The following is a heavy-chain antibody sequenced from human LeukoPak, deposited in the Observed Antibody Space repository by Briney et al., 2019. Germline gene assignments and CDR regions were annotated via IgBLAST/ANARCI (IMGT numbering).Heavy chain of an antibody. CDR2: IIPIFGTA. D-gene: IGHD2-2*01. CDR3: ARLPYCGSTSCYPVRYYYMDV. CDR1: GGTFSSYA. J-gene: IGHJ6*03. V-gene: IGHV1-69*05. Sequence: SVKVSCKASGGTFSSYAISRVRQAPGQGLEWMGGIIPIFGTANYAQKFQGRVTITTDESTSTAYMELSSLRSEDTAVYYCARLPYCGSTSCYPVRYYYMDVWGKGTTVTVSS.